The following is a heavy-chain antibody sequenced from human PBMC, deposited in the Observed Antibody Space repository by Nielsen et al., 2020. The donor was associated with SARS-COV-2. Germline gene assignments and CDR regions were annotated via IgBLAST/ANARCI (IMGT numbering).Heavy chain of an antibody. D-gene: IGHD3-9*01. V-gene: IGHV4-59*12. Sequence: SETLSLTCTVSGGSISSYYWSWIRQPPGKGLEWIGYIYYSGSTNYNPSLKSRFTISRDNAKNSLYLQMNSLRAEDTALYHCARVHGYFDWLSDPFDYWGQGTLVTVSS. CDR3: ARVHGYFDWLSDPFDY. CDR2: IYYSGST. J-gene: IGHJ4*02. CDR1: GGSISSYY.